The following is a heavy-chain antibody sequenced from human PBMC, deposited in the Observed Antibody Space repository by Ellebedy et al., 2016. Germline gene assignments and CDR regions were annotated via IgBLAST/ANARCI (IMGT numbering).Heavy chain of an antibody. CDR1: GFTFSSYS. V-gene: IGHV3-48*02. D-gene: IGHD2-15*01. CDR3: ARDEGSGGSCRGCNWFDP. J-gene: IGHJ5*02. CDR2: ISSSSSTI. Sequence: GGSLRLSCAASGFTFSSYSMNWVRQAPGKGLEWVSYISSSSSTIYYADSVKGRFTISRDNAKNSLYLQMNSLRDEDTAVYYCARDEGSGGSCRGCNWFDPWGQGTLVTVSS.